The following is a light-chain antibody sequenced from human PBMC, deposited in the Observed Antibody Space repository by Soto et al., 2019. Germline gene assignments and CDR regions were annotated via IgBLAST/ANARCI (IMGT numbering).Light chain of an antibody. CDR1: SSDIGAYNY. V-gene: IGLV2-14*03. J-gene: IGLJ3*02. CDR2: GLT. Sequence: QSALTQPASVSGSPGQAITISCTGTSSDIGAYNYVSWYQQHPGKAPKLLIYGLTNRPSGVSNRFTGSKSGNTASLTISGLQAEEDADYDCSSYTTSLTLVFGGGTKLTVL. CDR3: SSYTTSLTLV.